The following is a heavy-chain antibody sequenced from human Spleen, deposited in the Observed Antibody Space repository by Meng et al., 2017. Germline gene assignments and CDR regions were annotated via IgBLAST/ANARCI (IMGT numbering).Heavy chain of an antibody. CDR1: GYTFPDYW. Sequence: QVPVVQYGAEVKRPGASVKVSCKASGYTFPDYWLHWVRRAPGQGLEWMGRINPKSGDTHYAQRFQGRVTMTGDTSISTAYMELSGLRSDDTAMYYCARDEDISAAGKLFGDYWGQGTLVTVSS. V-gene: IGHV1-2*06. CDR2: INPKSGDT. CDR3: ARDEDISAAGKLFGDY. J-gene: IGHJ4*02. D-gene: IGHD6-13*01.